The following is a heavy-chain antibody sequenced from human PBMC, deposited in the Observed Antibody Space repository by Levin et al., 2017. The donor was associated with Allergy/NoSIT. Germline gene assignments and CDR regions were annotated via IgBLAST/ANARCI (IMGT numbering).Heavy chain of an antibody. CDR1: GYSFTSYW. D-gene: IGHD2-15*01. Sequence: GESLKISCKGSGYSFTSYWIGWVRQMPGKGLEWMGIIYPGDSDTRYSPSFQGQVTISADKSISTAYLQWSSLKASDTAMYYCARLRYCSGGSCYLFDYWGQGTLVTVSS. CDR3: ARLRYCSGGSCYLFDY. J-gene: IGHJ4*02. CDR2: IYPGDSDT. V-gene: IGHV5-51*01.